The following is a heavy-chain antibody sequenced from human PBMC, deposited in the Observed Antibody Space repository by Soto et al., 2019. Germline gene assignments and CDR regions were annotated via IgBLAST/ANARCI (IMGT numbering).Heavy chain of an antibody. CDR1: GGTFSSYA. D-gene: IGHD6-13*01. V-gene: IGHV1-69*13. CDR2: IIPIFGTA. J-gene: IGHJ4*02. CDR3: ARITQEVWQPGPVFDY. Sequence: SVKVSCRASGGTFSSYAISWVRQAPGQGLEWMGGIIPIFGTANYAQKFQGRVTITADESTSTAYMELSSLRSEDTAVYYCARITQEVWQPGPVFDYWGQGTLVTVSS.